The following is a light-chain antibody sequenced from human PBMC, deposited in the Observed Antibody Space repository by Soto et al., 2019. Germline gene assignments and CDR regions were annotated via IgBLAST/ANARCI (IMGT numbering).Light chain of an antibody. J-gene: IGKJ4*01. CDR2: AAF. CDR1: QNIRTY. V-gene: IGKV1-39*01. CDR3: QQAYSKNT. Sequence: DIQMTQSPSSLSASVGDRVTIACRASQNIRTYLNWYQQNPGKAPKLLSCAAFNLHSGVPSRLSGSGSGTDFTLNISSLQPEDFATYYCQQAYSKNTFGGGTKVEIK.